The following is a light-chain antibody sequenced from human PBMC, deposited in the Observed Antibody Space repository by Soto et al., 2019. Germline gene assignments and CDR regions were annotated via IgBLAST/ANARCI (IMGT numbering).Light chain of an antibody. CDR1: QTVLNNY. J-gene: IGKJ3*01. CDR2: RAS. CDR3: QQFGTSPFT. V-gene: IGKV3-20*01. Sequence: EIVLTQSPGTLSLSPGERATLSCRASQTVLNNYLSWYQQKLGQAPRLLIYRASNRATGIPDRFSGSGSGTDFTLAISRLEPEDFAVYFCQQFGTSPFTFGPGNKVEIK.